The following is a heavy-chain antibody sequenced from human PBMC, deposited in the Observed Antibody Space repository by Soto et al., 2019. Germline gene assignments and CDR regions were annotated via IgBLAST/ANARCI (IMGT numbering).Heavy chain of an antibody. V-gene: IGHV4-34*01. J-gene: IGHJ5*01. CDR2: INHSGST. D-gene: IGHD6-13*01. Sequence: SETLSLTCAVYGGSFSGYYWSWIRQPPGKGLEWIGEINHSGSTNYNPSLKSRVTISVDTSKNQFSLKLSSVTAADTAVYYCASGRRLAYSTSWYSWGQGALVTDSS. CDR1: GGSFSGYY. CDR3: ASGRRLAYSTSWYS.